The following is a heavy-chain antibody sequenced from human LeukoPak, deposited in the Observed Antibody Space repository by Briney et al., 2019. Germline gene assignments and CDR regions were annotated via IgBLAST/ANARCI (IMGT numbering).Heavy chain of an antibody. CDR1: DDSITMYY. J-gene: IGHJ6*03. CDR3: ARGRVSSNTWYSTYYYFFYMDF. Sequence: SETLSLTCTVSDDSITMYYWTWIRQPPGKGLEWIGYVDHTGSTKFNPSLNGRVSISRDTSKNFFSLRLRSVTAADTAVYFCARGRVSSNTWYSTYYYFFYMDFWGKGTTVTVSS. V-gene: IGHV4-59*01. CDR2: VDHTGST. D-gene: IGHD4-11*01.